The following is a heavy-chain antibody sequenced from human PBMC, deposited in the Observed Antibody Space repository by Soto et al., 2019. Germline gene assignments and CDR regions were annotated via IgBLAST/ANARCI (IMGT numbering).Heavy chain of an antibody. CDR3: ARDSSRHTTESELGTFDY. D-gene: IGHD7-27*01. CDR2: IYYSGST. V-gene: IGHV4-39*07. J-gene: IGHJ4*02. Sequence: SETLSLTCTVSGGSISSSSYYWGWIRQPPGKGLEWIGSIYYSGSTYYNPSLKSRVTISVDTSKNQFSLKLSSVTAADTAVYYCARDSSRHTTESELGTFDYWGQGTLVTVSS. CDR1: GGSISSSSYY.